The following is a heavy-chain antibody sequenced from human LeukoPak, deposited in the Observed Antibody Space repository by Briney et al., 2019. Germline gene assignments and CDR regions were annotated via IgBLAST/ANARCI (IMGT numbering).Heavy chain of an antibody. V-gene: IGHV3-7*03. CDR3: ARDGGGYYFDY. D-gene: IGHD3-10*01. CDR1: GFTLSSYW. Sequence: PGGSLRLSCAASGFTLSSYWMSWVRQAPGKGLEWVANIKQDGSEKYYVDSVKGRFTISRDNAKNSLYLQMNSLRAEDTAVYYCARDGGGYYFDYWGQGTLVTVSS. J-gene: IGHJ4*02. CDR2: IKQDGSEK.